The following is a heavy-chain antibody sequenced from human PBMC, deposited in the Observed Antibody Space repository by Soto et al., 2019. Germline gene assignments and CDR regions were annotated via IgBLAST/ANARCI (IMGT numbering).Heavy chain of an antibody. CDR2: IYYSGST. V-gene: IGHV4-39*01. D-gene: IGHD2-15*01. CDR1: GGSISSSSYY. CDR3: ARWVAPGIYPMNYYYYGMDV. Sequence: SETLSLTCTVSGGSISSSSYYWGWILHPPGKGLEWIGSIYYSGSTYYNPSLKSRVTISVDTSKNQFSLKLSSVTAADTAVYYCARWVAPGIYPMNYYYYGMDVWGQGTTVTASS. J-gene: IGHJ6*02.